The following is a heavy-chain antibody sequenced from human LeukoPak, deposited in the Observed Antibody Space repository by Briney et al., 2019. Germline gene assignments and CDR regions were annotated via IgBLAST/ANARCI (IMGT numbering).Heavy chain of an antibody. CDR1: GFTFSSYA. CDR2: ISFDGSNK. J-gene: IGHJ4*02. D-gene: IGHD1-1*01. V-gene: IGHV3-30*04. Sequence: GGPLRLSCAASGFTFSSYALHWVRQAPGKGLEWVSVISFDGSNKYYADSVKGRFTISRDNSKNTLYLQMNSLRAEDTAVYYYARDRGTYGTLDYWGQGTLVTVSS. CDR3: ARDRGTYGTLDY.